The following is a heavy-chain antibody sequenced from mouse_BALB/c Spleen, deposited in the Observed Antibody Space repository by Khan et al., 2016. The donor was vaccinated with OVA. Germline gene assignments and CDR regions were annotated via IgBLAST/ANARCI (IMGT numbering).Heavy chain of an antibody. CDR1: GYSFTGYN. CDR3: ARSTWYFDV. Sequence: EVQLQQSGPELEKPVASVKISCKASGYSFTGYNMNWVKQSNGRSLDWIGNIDPYYDGISSNHKFKGKATLTLDKYSSTAYMQCKSPTSEYSAAYDCARSTWYFDVWGAGTTVTVSS. J-gene: IGHJ1*01. V-gene: IGHV1-39*01. CDR2: IDPYYDGI.